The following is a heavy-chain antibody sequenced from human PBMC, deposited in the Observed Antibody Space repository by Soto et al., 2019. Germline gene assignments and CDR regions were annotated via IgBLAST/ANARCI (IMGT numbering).Heavy chain of an antibody. Sequence: SETLSLTCTVSGGSISSSSYYWGWIRQPPGKGLEWIGSIYYSGSTYYNPSLKSRVTISVDTSKNQFSLKLSSVTAADTAAYYCARASRYCSGGSCHYFDYWGQGTLVTVS. CDR1: GGSISSSSYY. J-gene: IGHJ4*02. CDR2: IYYSGST. D-gene: IGHD2-15*01. CDR3: ARASRYCSGGSCHYFDY. V-gene: IGHV4-39*01.